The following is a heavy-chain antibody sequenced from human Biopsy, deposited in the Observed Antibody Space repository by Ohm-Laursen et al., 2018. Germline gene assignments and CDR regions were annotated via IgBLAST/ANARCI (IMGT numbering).Heavy chain of an antibody. Sequence: TLSLTCIVSGDSIFGGGYYWTWIRQHPEKGLEWLGYYFFSGDTHYNPSLRSRVDISSDMSKNEFYLRLYSVTAADTAVYYCARAKTQDRSFPDWYFDLWGRGTLVTVSS. J-gene: IGHJ2*01. CDR2: YFFSGDT. CDR3: ARAKTQDRSFPDWYFDL. V-gene: IGHV4-31*03. D-gene: IGHD3-22*01. CDR1: GDSIFGGGYY.